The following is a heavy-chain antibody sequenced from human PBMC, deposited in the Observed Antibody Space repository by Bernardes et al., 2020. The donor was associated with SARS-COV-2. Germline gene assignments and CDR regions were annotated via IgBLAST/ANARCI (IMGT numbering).Heavy chain of an antibody. CDR3: TRVPPYANSWWDAFDI. D-gene: IGHD6-13*01. V-gene: IGHV3-73*01. J-gene: IGHJ3*02. CDR2: ISSKANRYAT. Sequence: GFSKLSSAASGFTFTGSAMYWVRQASGTGMEWIGRISSKANRYATAYAASVKGRFTISRDDSKNTAYLQMNSLKTEDTALYYCTRVPPYANSWWDAFDIWGQGTMVTGSS. CDR1: GFTFTGSA.